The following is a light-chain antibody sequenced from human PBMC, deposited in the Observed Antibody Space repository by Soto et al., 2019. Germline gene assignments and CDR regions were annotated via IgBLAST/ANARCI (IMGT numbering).Light chain of an antibody. CDR2: GAS. V-gene: IGKV3-15*01. Sequence: TQSPGTLSLSPCGRATLSCRASQSVRSNYLAWYQQKPGQAPRLLIYGASTRATGIPDRFSGSGSGTEFTLTLSSLQSEDFAVYYCQHYNTWLGTFGGGTKVDI. CDR1: QSVRSN. J-gene: IGKJ4*01. CDR3: QHYNTWLGT.